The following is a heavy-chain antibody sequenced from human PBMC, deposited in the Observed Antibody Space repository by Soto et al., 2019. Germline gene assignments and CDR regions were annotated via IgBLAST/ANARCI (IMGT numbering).Heavy chain of an antibody. CDR3: ARGASDLWFGECYYMDV. J-gene: IGHJ6*03. V-gene: IGHV1-8*01. CDR1: GYTFTSYD. D-gene: IGHD3-10*01. Sequence: ASVKVSCKASGYTFTSYDINWVRQATGQGLEWMGWMNPNSGNTGYAQKFQGRVTMTRNTSISTAYMELSSLRSEDTAVYYCARGASDLWFGECYYMDVWGKGTTVTVSS. CDR2: MNPNSGNT.